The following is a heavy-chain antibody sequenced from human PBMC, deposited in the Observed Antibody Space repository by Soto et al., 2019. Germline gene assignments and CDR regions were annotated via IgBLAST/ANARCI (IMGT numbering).Heavy chain of an antibody. J-gene: IGHJ4*02. Sequence: GGSLRLSCAASGFTFSSYSMNWVRQAPGKGLEWVSSISSSSSYIYYADSVKGRFTISRDNAKNSLYLQMNSLRAEDTAVYYCARDGIAVEELYFDYWGQGTLVTVSS. CDR3: ARDGIAVEELYFDY. CDR2: ISSSSSYI. CDR1: GFTFSSYS. V-gene: IGHV3-21*01. D-gene: IGHD6-19*01.